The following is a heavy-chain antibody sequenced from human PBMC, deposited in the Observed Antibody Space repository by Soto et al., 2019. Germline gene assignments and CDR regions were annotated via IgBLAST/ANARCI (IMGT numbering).Heavy chain of an antibody. V-gene: IGHV5-51*01. D-gene: IGHD5-12*01. CDR3: ATPFRAKISPSAFDI. CDR1: GYSFTSYW. CDR2: IYPGDSDT. Sequence: PGESLKISCKGSGYSFTSYWIGWVRQMPGKGLEWMGIIYPGDSDTRYSPSFQGQVTISADKSISTAYLQWSSLKASDTAMYYCATPFRAKISPSAFDIWGQGTMVTVSS. J-gene: IGHJ3*02.